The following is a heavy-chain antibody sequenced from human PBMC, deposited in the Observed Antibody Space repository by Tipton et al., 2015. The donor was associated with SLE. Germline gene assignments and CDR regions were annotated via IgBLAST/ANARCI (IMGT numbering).Heavy chain of an antibody. CDR1: GYTFSSYG. CDR2: ISAYNGNT. D-gene: IGHD6-19*01. J-gene: IGHJ4*02. Sequence: QVQLVQSGAEVKKPGASVKVSCKAAGYTFSSYGINWVRQAPGQGLEWMGWISAYNGNTNYAQKFQGRVTMTTDTSTSTAYMELRSLGSDDTAVYYCARDRLGVSTGWYRGGVDYWGQGTLVTVSS. CDR3: ARDRLGVSTGWYRGGVDY. V-gene: IGHV1-18*01.